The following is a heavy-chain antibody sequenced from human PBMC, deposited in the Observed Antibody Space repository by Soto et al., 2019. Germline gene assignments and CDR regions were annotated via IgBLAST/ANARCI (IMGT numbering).Heavy chain of an antibody. V-gene: IGHV3-48*03. D-gene: IGHD2-2*01. CDR1: RFTFSTYE. Sequence: EVQLVESGGALVQPGGSLRLSCAASRFTFSTYEMNWVRQAPGKGPEWVSYISTSGSTVYYADSVKGPFTISRDNTRNSLYLQMNSLRDEDTALYYCVRYCSTTLCNGVATRTFDYWGQGTLVTVSS. CDR2: ISTSGSTV. J-gene: IGHJ4*02. CDR3: VRYCSTTLCNGVATRTFDY.